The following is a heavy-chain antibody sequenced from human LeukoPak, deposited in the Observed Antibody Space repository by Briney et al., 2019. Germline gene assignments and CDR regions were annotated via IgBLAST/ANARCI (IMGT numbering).Heavy chain of an antibody. J-gene: IGHJ4*02. Sequence: GGSLRLSCAASGFTFSGYAMSWVRQAPGKGLEWVSAISGSGGSTYYADSVKGRFTISRDNSKNTLYLQMNSLRAEDTAVYYCAKDPFGVVTTVPGYWGQGTLVTVSS. CDR1: GFTFSGYA. CDR3: AKDPFGVVTTVPGY. V-gene: IGHV3-23*01. CDR2: ISGSGGST. D-gene: IGHD3-3*01.